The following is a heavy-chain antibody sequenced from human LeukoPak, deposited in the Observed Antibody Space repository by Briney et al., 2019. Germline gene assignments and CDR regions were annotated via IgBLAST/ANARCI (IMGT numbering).Heavy chain of an antibody. CDR3: ATYTYNAFDI. V-gene: IGHV4-34*01. CDR2: INHSGST. J-gene: IGHJ3*02. Sequence: SETLSLTCAVYGGSFSGYYWSWIRQPPGKGLEWIGEINHSGSTNYNPSLKSRVTISIDTSKTQFSLRLSSVTAADTAVYYCATYTYNAFDIWGQGTMVTVSS. CDR1: GGSFSGYY. D-gene: IGHD5-18*01.